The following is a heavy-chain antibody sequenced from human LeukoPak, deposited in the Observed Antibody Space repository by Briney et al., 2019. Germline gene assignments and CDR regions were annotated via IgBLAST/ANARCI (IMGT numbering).Heavy chain of an antibody. D-gene: IGHD5-18*01. CDR3: ARDGDTAMVGVAY. J-gene: IGHJ4*02. V-gene: IGHV3-53*01. CDR2: IYSGGTT. CDR1: GFTFSSYW. Sequence: PGGSLRLSCAASGFTFSSYWMNWVRQAPGKGLEWVSLIYSGGTTYYADSVKGRFTISRDNSKNTLYLQMNSLRAEDTAVYYCARDGDTAMVGVAYWGQGTLVTVSS.